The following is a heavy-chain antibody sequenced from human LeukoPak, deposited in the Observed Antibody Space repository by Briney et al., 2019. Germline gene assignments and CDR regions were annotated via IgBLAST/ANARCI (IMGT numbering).Heavy chain of an antibody. J-gene: IGHJ6*02. Sequence: PSETLSLTCAVSGGSISSGGYSWSWIRQPPGKGLEWIGYIIYSGSTNYNPSLKSRVTISVDTSKNQFSLKLSSVTAADTAVFYCAGRATVTTPHYYYYGMDVWGQGTTVTVSS. CDR2: IIYSGST. V-gene: IGHV4-61*08. D-gene: IGHD4-11*01. CDR3: AGRATVTTPHYYYYGMDV. CDR1: GGSISSGGYS.